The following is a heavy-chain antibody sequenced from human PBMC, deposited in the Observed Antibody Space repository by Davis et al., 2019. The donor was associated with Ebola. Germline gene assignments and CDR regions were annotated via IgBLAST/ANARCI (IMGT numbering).Heavy chain of an antibody. J-gene: IGHJ6*02. Sequence: SVKVSCKASGGTFSSYAISWVRQAPGQGLEWMGRIIPILGIANYAQKFQGRVTMTRDTSTSTVYMELSSLRSEDTAVYYCARSLGVARIVVVPSDYYGMDVWGQGTTVTVSS. CDR3: ARSLGVARIVVVPSDYYGMDV. CDR2: IIPILGIA. CDR1: GGTFSSYA. V-gene: IGHV1-69*04. D-gene: IGHD2-2*01.